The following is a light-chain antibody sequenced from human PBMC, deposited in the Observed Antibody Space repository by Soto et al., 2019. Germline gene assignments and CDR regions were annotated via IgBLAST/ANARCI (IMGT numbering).Light chain of an antibody. J-gene: IGLJ2*01. CDR1: SSDVGGYNY. CDR2: DVS. CDR3: NSYTSSSTRV. V-gene: IGLV2-14*01. Sequence: QSVLTQPASVSGSPGQSITISCTGTSSDVGGYNYVSWYQQHPGKAPKLLIYDVSKWPSGVSNRFSGSKSGNTASLTISGLQAEDEAYYYCNSYTSSSTRVFGGGTKVTVL.